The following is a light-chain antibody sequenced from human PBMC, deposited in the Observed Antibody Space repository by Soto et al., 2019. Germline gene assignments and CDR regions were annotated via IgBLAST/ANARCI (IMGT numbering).Light chain of an antibody. Sequence: TQSPSTLSFSPGDGATLSCRASQSVNSNYLAWYQQKPGQAPRLLIYGASKRATGIPGRFSGSGSGTDFTLTISRLEPEDFAVYYCHQYSNLPVTFGGGTKVDI. CDR1: QSVNSNY. J-gene: IGKJ4*01. CDR2: GAS. V-gene: IGKV3-20*01. CDR3: HQYSNLPVT.